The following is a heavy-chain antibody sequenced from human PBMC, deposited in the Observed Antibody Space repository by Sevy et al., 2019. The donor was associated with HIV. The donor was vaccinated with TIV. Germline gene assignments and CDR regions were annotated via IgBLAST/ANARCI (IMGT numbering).Heavy chain of an antibody. CDR3: AKDLGAQLGQNWYFDI. D-gene: IGHD6-13*01. CDR1: GFTFDDYA. J-gene: IGHJ2*01. Sequence: GGSLRVSCAASGFTFDDYAMHWVRQAPGKGLEWVSGISWNSGSIGYADSGKGRLTISRDNAKNSLYLQMNSLRAEDTALYYCAKDLGAQLGQNWYFDIWGRGTLVTVSS. CDR2: ISWNSGSI. V-gene: IGHV3-9*01.